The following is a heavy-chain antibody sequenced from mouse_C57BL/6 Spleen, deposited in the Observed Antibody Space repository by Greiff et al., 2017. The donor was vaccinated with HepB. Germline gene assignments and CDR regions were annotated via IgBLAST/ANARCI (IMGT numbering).Heavy chain of an antibody. Sequence: QVQLQQSGAELARPGASVKMSCKASGYTFTSYTMHWVKQRPGQGLEWIGYINPSSGYTKYNQKFKDKATLTADKSSSTAYMQLSSLTSEDSAVYDCANRYSLLYCDVWGTGTTVTVSS. CDR3: ANRYSLLYCDV. CDR2: INPSSGYT. D-gene: IGHD1-1*01. CDR1: GYTFTSYT. J-gene: IGHJ1*03. V-gene: IGHV1-4*01.